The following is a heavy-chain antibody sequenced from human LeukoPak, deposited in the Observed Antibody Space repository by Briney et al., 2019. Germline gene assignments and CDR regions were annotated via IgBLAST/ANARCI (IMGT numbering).Heavy chain of an antibody. CDR2: IYYSGST. CDR1: GDSISSTNYY. D-gene: IGHD2-8*01. V-gene: IGHV4-39*02. J-gene: IGHJ6*03. CDR3: AKDRCSNGIGCYFYYMDV. Sequence: SETLSLTCTVSGDSISSTNYYWGWIRQPPGTGLEWIGSIYYSGSTYYNPSLESRVTISVDTSKNQFSLKLSSVTAADTAVYYCAKDRCSNGIGCYFYYMDVWGKGTTVTISS.